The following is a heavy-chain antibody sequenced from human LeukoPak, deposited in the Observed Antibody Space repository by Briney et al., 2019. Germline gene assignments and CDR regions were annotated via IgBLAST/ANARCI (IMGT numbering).Heavy chain of an antibody. CDR1: GGSISSSSYY. V-gene: IGHV4-39*02. Sequence: SETLSLTCTVSGGSISSSSYYWGWIRQPPGKGLVWLGRIFYSGDTYYNASLKSRVTISVDTSKKHFSLKLTSVTSADTAVYYCARRTSGGGLFDYWGQGTLVTVSS. CDR2: IFYSGDT. D-gene: IGHD3-10*01. CDR3: ARRTSGGGLFDY. J-gene: IGHJ4*02.